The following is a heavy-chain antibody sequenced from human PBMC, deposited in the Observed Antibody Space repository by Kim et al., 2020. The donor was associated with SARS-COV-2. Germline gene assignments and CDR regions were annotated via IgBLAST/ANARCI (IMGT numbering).Heavy chain of an antibody. D-gene: IGHD2-15*01. J-gene: IGHJ3*02. CDR3: ARDVGYCSGGSCADAFDI. V-gene: IGHV1-46*01. Sequence: ASLKVSCKASGYTFTSYYMHWGRQAPGQGLEWMGIINPSGGSTSYAQKCQGRVTMTRDTSTSTVYMELSSLRSEETAVYYGARDVGYCSGGSCADAFDIWGQGTMVTVSS. CDR2: INPSGGST. CDR1: GYTFTSYY.